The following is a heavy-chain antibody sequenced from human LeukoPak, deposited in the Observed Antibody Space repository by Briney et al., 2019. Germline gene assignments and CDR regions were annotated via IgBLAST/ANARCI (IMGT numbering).Heavy chain of an antibody. CDR3: ARDQEGSGNWFDP. V-gene: IGHV1-69*06. D-gene: IGHD3-10*01. CDR2: IIPIFGTA. J-gene: IGHJ5*02. Sequence: SVKVSCKAPGGPFSRYAISWVRQAPGQGLEWMGGIIPIFGTANYAQKFQGRVTITADKSTSTAYMELSSLRSEDTAVYYCARDQEGSGNWFDPWGQGTLVTVSS. CDR1: GGPFSRYA.